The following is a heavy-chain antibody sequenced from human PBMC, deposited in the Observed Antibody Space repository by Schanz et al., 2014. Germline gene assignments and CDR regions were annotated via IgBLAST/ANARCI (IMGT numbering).Heavy chain of an antibody. CDR2: INSVGSNT. CDR3: VSQTGSPNY. D-gene: IGHD6-13*01. CDR1: GFSLDIFA. J-gene: IGHJ4*02. Sequence: EVQLLESGGGLVEPGGSLRLPCATSGFSLDIFAVSWVRQDPGKGLVWVARINSVGSNTDYADSVTGRFTISRDNAKRSLFLQMNSRRVEDTAVYFCVSQTGSPNYWGQGTLVTVSS. V-gene: IGHV3-74*02.